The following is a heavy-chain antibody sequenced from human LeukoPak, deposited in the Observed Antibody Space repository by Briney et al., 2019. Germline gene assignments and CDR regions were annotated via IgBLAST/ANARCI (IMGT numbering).Heavy chain of an antibody. Sequence: PGGSLRLSCAASGFTFSSYEMNWVRQAPGKGLEWVSYISSSGGTMYYADSLKGRFTISRDNAKNSLYLQMNSLRAEDTAVYYCARGLILYWGQGTLVTVSS. CDR1: GFTFSSYE. CDR3: ARGLILY. J-gene: IGHJ4*02. D-gene: IGHD2-21*01. V-gene: IGHV3-48*03. CDR2: ISSSGGTM.